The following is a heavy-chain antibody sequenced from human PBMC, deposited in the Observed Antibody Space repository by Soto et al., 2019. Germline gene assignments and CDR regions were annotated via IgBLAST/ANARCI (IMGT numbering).Heavy chain of an antibody. Sequence: EVQLVESGGGLVQPGESLRLSCVASGYTFSDYSMNWVRQAPGKGLEWVSYISSSGDTIFYADSVRGRFTISRDNAKNSLHLQMNSLRDEDTAVYYCARDLIFGSGRDQGTLVTVSS. CDR2: ISSSGDTI. CDR1: GYTFSDYS. D-gene: IGHD3-10*01. CDR3: ARDLIFGSG. J-gene: IGHJ4*02. V-gene: IGHV3-48*02.